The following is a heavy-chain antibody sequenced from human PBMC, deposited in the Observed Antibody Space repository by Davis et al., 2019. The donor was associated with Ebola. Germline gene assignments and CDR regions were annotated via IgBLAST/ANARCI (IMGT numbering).Heavy chain of an antibody. Sequence: ASVKVSCKASGYTFTGYYMHWVRQATGQGLEWMGWMNPNSGNTGYAQKFQGRVTMTRNTSISTAYMELSSLRSEDTAVYYCARSTGIAVAGTPVGGMDVWGQGTTVTVSS. CDR1: GYTFTGYY. CDR2: MNPNSGNT. D-gene: IGHD6-19*01. J-gene: IGHJ6*02. CDR3: ARSTGIAVAGTPVGGMDV. V-gene: IGHV1-8*02.